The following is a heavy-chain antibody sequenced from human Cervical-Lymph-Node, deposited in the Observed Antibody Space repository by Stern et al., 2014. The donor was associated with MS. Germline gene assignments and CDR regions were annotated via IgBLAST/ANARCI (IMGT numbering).Heavy chain of an antibody. D-gene: IGHD1-1*01. CDR2: IYWDDDK. J-gene: IGHJ4*02. V-gene: IGHV2-5*02. CDR1: GFSLSTSGVG. CDR3: AHLTTATALDY. Sequence: ESGPTLVKPTQTLTLTCTFSGFSLSTSGVGVGWIRQPPGKALAWLALIYWDDDKRYSPSLESRLTITKDTSKNLVFLTMTNMDPVDTATYYCAHLTTATALDYWGQGTLVTVSS.